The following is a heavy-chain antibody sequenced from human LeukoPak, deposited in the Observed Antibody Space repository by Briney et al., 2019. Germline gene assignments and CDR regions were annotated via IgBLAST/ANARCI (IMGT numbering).Heavy chain of an antibody. D-gene: IGHD3-22*01. CDR2: INHSGST. J-gene: IGHJ4*02. V-gene: IGHV4-34*01. Sequence: WETLSLTCAVYGGSFSGYYWSWIRQPPGKGLEWIGEINHSGSTNYNPSLKSRVTISVDTSKNQFSLKLSSVTAADTAVYYCARRISSGYYNRVDYWGQGTLVTVSS. CDR1: GGSFSGYY. CDR3: ARRISSGYYNRVDY.